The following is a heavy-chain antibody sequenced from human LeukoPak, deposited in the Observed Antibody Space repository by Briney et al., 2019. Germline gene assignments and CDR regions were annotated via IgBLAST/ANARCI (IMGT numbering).Heavy chain of an antibody. J-gene: IGHJ2*01. D-gene: IGHD2-2*01. CDR3: TRFYCTSTNCYYWYFDL. CDR1: GFTFANYA. Sequence: GGSLRLSCALSGFTFANYAISWVRQAPGRGLEWVGFIRSKAYGGTTEYAASVKGIFTISRNDSKSIAYLQMNSLKTEDTAVYYCTRFYCTSTNCYYWYFDLWGRGTLVTVSS. CDR2: IRSKAYGGTT. V-gene: IGHV3-49*04.